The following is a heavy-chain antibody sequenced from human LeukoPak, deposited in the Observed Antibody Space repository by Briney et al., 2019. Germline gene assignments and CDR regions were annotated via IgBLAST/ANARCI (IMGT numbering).Heavy chain of an antibody. CDR1: GFTFSSYG. J-gene: IGHJ3*01. V-gene: IGHV3-30*02. CDR2: IRYDGSNK. CDR3: ARGPVEMATTDN. Sequence: PGGSLRLSCAASGFTFSSYGMHWVRQAPGKGLEWVAFIRYDGSNKYYADSVKGRFTISRDNAKNTLYLQMNSLRAEDTAVYYCARGPVEMATTDNWGQGTMVTVSS. D-gene: IGHD5-24*01.